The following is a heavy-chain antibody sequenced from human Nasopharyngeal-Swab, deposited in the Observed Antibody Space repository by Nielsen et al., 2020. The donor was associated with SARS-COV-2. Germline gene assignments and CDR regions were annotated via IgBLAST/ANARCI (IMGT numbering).Heavy chain of an antibody. CDR1: GFTFSDYA. CDR2: LSGSGDST. Sequence: GESLKISCAASGFTFSDYAMTWVRQAPGKGLEWVSALSGSGDSTFYADSVEGRVTMSTDDSKTTLYLQLRGLRVEDTAVYYCAKGDVSSSGNWYFDLWGRGTLVTVSS. J-gene: IGHJ2*01. CDR3: AKGDVSSSGNWYFDL. V-gene: IGHV3-23*01. D-gene: IGHD6-6*01.